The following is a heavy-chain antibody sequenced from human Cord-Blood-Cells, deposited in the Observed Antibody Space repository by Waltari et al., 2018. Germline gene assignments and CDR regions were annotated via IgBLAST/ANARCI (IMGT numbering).Heavy chain of an antibody. V-gene: IGHV4-39*01. D-gene: IGHD3-3*01. CDR1: GGSISSSSSY. J-gene: IGHJ5*02. CDR3: ARGRIFGVVIEGWFDP. Sequence: QLQLQESGPGLVKPSENLSLTCTVSGGSISSSSSYWGWIRHPPGKGLEWVGSIYYSGSTYYNPSLKSRFTISVDTSKNQFSLKLSSVTAADTAVYYCARGRIFGVVIEGWFDPWGQGTLVTVSS. CDR2: IYYSGST.